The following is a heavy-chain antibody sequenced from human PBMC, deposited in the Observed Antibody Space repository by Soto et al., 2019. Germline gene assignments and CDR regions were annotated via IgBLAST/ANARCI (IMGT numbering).Heavy chain of an antibody. J-gene: IGHJ3*02. V-gene: IGHV3-74*03. D-gene: IGHD6-19*01. CDR3: ASVQSTGWYDWGFDI. CDR1: GFIFSGHW. Sequence: EVQLVESGGGLVQSGGSLRLSCAASGFIFSGHWMHWVRQTPGKGLVWVSLIDGDGSRTAYADSMRGRFTISRDNVKNMLYLQMNSLRAEDTAVYYCASVQSTGWYDWGFDIWGQGTMVTVSS. CDR2: IDGDGSRT.